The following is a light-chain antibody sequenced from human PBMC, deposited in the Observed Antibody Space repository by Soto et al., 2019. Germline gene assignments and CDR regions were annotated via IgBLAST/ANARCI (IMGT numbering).Light chain of an antibody. CDR3: NSYTGSSTLEV. J-gene: IGLJ1*01. Sequence: QSALAQPASVSGSPGQSITISCTGTSSDVGSYKYVSWYQQRPGKAPKLMIYEVSKRPPGVSNRFSGSKSGNTASLTISGLQAEDEADYYCNSYTGSSTLEVFGTGTKVTVL. CDR2: EVS. CDR1: SSDVGSYKY. V-gene: IGLV2-14*01.